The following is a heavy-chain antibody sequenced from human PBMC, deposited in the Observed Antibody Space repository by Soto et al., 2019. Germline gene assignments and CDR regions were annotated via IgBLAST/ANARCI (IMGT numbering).Heavy chain of an antibody. D-gene: IGHD3-9*01. V-gene: IGHV4-39*01. CDR3: ARLEGLATISYYFDY. Sequence: SETLSLTCTVSGGSISSGGYYWSWIRQPPGKGLEWIGCIYYRGNTYYNPSLKTRVTISLDKSKSQFSLKLNSVTAADSAVYFCARLEGLATISYYFDYWGQGTLVTVSS. CDR1: GGSISSGGYY. CDR2: IYYRGNT. J-gene: IGHJ4*02.